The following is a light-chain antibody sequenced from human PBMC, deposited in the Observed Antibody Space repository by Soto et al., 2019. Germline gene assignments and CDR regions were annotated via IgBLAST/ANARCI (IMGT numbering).Light chain of an antibody. CDR2: KAS. Sequence: DIQMTQSPSTLSASVGDRVTITCRASQTISTLLAWYQQRPGKAPSLLLYKASSIESGVPSRFSGSGSGTEFTLTISSLQPDDFATYFCQQYSTYPLTFGEGTKVEVK. CDR3: QQYSTYPLT. J-gene: IGKJ1*01. CDR1: QTISTL. V-gene: IGKV1-5*03.